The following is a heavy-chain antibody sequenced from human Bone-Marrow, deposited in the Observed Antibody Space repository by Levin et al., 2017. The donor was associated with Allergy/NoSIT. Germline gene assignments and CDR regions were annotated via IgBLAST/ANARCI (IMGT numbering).Heavy chain of an antibody. CDR1: GFTFSDHY. Sequence: GESLKISCAGSGFTFSDHYIDWVRQAPGKGLEWVGRIANKGGNYNTQYAASMKGRFTISRDDSKNSVYLRMSSLKTEDTAVYYCADVGHSYGLDVWGEGTAVTVSS. D-gene: IGHD5-12*01. CDR3: ADVGHSYGLDV. V-gene: IGHV3-72*01. J-gene: IGHJ6*02. CDR2: IANKGGNYNT.